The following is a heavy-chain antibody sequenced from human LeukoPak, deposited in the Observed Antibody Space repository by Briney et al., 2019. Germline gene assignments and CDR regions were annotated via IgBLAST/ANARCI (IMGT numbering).Heavy chain of an antibody. Sequence: SETLSLTCTVSGGSISSSSYYWGWIRQPPGKGLEWIGSIYYSGSTYYNPSLKGRVTISVDTSKNQFSLKLSSVTAADTAVYYCASFVAVGWSKAFDYWGQGTLVTVSS. D-gene: IGHD6-19*01. CDR3: ASFVAVGWSKAFDY. J-gene: IGHJ4*02. CDR1: GGSISSSSYY. V-gene: IGHV4-39*01. CDR2: IYYSGST.